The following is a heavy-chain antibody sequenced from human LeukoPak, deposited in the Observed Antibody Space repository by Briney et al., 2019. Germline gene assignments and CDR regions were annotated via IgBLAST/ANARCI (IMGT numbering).Heavy chain of an antibody. CDR3: ATDMSMVRGVIISSYNWFDP. CDR2: FDPEDGET. CDR1: GYTLTELS. J-gene: IGHJ5*02. V-gene: IGHV1-24*01. Sequence: ASVKVSCKVSGYTLTELSMHWVRQAPGKGLEWMGGFDPEDGETIYAQKFQGRVTMTEDTSTDTAYMELSSLRSEDTAVYYRATDMSMVRGVIISSYNWFDPWGQGTLVTVSS. D-gene: IGHD3-10*01.